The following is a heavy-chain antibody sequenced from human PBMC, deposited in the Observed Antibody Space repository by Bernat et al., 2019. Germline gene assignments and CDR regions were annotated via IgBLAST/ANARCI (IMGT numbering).Heavy chain of an antibody. CDR2: INAGNGNT. Sequence: QVQLVQSGAEVKKPGASVKVSCKASGYTFTSYAMHWVRQAPGQRLEWMGWINAGNGNTKYSQKFQGRVTITRDTSASTAYMELSSLRSEDTAVYYCARARTFVNYYGSGSYNRGYYYSGMDVWGQGTTVTVSS. J-gene: IGHJ6*02. CDR1: GYTFTSYA. CDR3: ARARTFVNYYGSGSYNRGYYYSGMDV. D-gene: IGHD3-10*01. V-gene: IGHV1-3*01.